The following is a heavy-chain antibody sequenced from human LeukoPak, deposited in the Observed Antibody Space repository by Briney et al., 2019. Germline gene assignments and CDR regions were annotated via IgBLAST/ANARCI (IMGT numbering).Heavy chain of an antibody. CDR1: GFTFINYA. Sequence: QSGGSLRLSCAASGFTFINYAMTWVRQAPGKGLEWVSAISGSGDSTFNADSVKGRFTISRDNSKNTLYLQMNSLRAEDTALYYCATSTVAKYDYWGQGTLVTVPS. V-gene: IGHV3-23*01. CDR3: ATSTVAKYDY. J-gene: IGHJ4*02. D-gene: IGHD4-11*01. CDR2: ISGSGDST.